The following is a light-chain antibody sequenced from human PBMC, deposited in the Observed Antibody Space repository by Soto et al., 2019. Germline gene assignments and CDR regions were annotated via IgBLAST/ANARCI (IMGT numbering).Light chain of an antibody. Sequence: DIQMTQSPSSLSASVGDRVTITFQASQDISNYLNWYQQKPGKTPKLLIFDASNLETGVPSRFSGSGSGTHFTFTITSLQPEDIATYYCQHFDNSWTFGLGTKVDIK. CDR2: DAS. CDR1: QDISNY. J-gene: IGKJ1*01. V-gene: IGKV1-33*01. CDR3: QHFDNSWT.